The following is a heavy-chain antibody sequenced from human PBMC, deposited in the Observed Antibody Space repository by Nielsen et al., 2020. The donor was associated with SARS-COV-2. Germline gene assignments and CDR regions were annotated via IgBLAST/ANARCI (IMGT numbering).Heavy chain of an antibody. Sequence: SETLSLTCTVSGGSISSYYWSWIRQPPGKGLEWIGYIYYSGSTNYNPSLKCRVTISVDTSKNQFSLKLSSVTAADTAVYYCARLLTDYYDSSGYPGWFDPWGQGTLVTVSS. CDR2: IYYSGST. CDR1: GGSISSYY. J-gene: IGHJ5*02. D-gene: IGHD3-22*01. CDR3: ARLLTDYYDSSGYPGWFDP. V-gene: IGHV4-59*08.